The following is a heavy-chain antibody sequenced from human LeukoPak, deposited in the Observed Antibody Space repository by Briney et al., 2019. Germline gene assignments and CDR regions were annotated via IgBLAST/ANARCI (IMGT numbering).Heavy chain of an antibody. V-gene: IGHV4-39*01. J-gene: IGHJ4*02. D-gene: IGHD3-22*01. CDR1: GGSICSSSYY. CDR3: ARGWYYDSSGYYYQTWDY. CDR2: IYYSGST. Sequence: SETLSLTCTVSGGSICSSSYYWGWIRQPPGKGLEWIGSIYYSGSTYYNPSLKSRVTISVDTSKNQFSLKPSSVTAADTAVYYCARGWYYDSSGYYYQTWDYWGQGTLVTVSS.